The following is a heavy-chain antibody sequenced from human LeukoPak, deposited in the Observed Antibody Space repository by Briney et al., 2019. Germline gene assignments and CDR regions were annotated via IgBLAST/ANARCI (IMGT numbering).Heavy chain of an antibody. Sequence: PSETLSLTCTVSGGSISSSSYYWGWIRQPPGKGLEWIGSIYYSGSTYYNPSLKSRVTISVDTSKDQFSLKLSSVTAADTAVYYCARDQAYGDQLWGQGTLVTVSS. J-gene: IGHJ4*02. CDR2: IYYSGST. V-gene: IGHV4-39*02. CDR3: ARDQAYGDQL. D-gene: IGHD4-17*01. CDR1: GGSISSSSYY.